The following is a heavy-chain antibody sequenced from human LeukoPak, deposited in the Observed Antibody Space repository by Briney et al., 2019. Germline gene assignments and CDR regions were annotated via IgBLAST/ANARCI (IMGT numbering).Heavy chain of an antibody. Sequence: GASVKVSCTASGYGFTSNYIHWVRQAPGQGLEWMGMIYPRDGSTSYAQKFQGRVTVTRDTSTSTVHMELSGLRSGDTAVYYCARDQEAFDYWGQGTLVTVSS. CDR3: ARDQEAFDY. J-gene: IGHJ4*02. V-gene: IGHV1-46*01. CDR1: GYGFTSNY. CDR2: IYPRDGST.